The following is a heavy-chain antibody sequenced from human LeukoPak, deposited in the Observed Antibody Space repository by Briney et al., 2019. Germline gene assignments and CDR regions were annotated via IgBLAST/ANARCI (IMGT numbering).Heavy chain of an antibody. J-gene: IGHJ3*02. D-gene: IGHD2-15*01. CDR3: ARVFCSAGSGYSVPDAFDI. Sequence: PVGSLRLSCAVSGFTLSDYYMSWIRQAPGKGLEWVSYIGSSGRSTYSAASGRGRFTKSSDKATNALYLEMNSLRAEDTAVYYCARVFCSAGSGYSVPDAFDIWGQGTMVTVSS. CDR2: IGSSGRST. V-gene: IGHV3-11*04. CDR1: GFTLSDYY.